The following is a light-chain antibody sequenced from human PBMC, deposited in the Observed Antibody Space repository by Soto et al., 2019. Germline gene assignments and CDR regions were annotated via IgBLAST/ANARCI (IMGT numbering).Light chain of an antibody. V-gene: IGLV2-14*01. J-gene: IGLJ1*01. CDR1: SSDVGGYDY. Sequence: QSALTQPASVSGSPGQSITISCTGTSSDVGGYDYVSWYQQQPGKAPKLMIYEVSNRPSGVSNRFSGSKSGNTASLTISGLQAEDEADYYCSSYTSSSTLKVFGTGTKVTVL. CDR2: EVS. CDR3: SSYTSSSTLKV.